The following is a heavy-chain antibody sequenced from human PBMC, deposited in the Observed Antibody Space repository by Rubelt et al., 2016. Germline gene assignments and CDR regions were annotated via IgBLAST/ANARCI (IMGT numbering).Heavy chain of an antibody. CDR1: GFTFSSYS. CDR2: ISSSSSYI. D-gene: IGHD5-18*01. Sequence: AASGFTFSSYSMNWVRQAPGKGLEWVSSISSSSSYIYYADSVKGRFTISRDNAKNSLYLQMNSLRAEDTALYYCAKDEEGYNYGYIGYWGQGTLGTVSS. CDR3: AKDEEGYNYGYIGY. J-gene: IGHJ4*02. V-gene: IGHV3-21*04.